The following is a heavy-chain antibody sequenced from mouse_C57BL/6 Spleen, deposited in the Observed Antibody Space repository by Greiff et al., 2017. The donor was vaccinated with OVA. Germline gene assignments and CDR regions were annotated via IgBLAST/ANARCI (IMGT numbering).Heavy chain of an antibody. V-gene: IGHV1-64*01. J-gene: IGHJ2*01. CDR3: AREYYGSSPYYFDY. D-gene: IGHD1-1*01. CDR1: GYTFTSYW. Sequence: QVQLQQPGAELVKPGASVQLSCKASGYTFTSYWLPWVPQRPGQGLEWIGMIHPNSGSTNYNEKFKSKATLTVDKSSSTAYMQLSSLTSEDSAVYYCAREYYGSSPYYFDYWGQGTTLTVSS. CDR2: IHPNSGST.